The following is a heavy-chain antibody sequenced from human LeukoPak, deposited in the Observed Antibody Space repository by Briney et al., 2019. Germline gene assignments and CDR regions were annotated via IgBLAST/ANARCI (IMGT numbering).Heavy chain of an antibody. J-gene: IGHJ4*02. V-gene: IGHV3-7*03. CDR3: ARDQYDTWSRRGNFDS. Sequence: GGSLRLSCVASGFTFGKYWMSWVRQAPGKGLEWVANIKLDGSEKNYVDSVKGRFTISRDNTKNSLYLQMNSLRAEDTAVLYCARDQYDTWSRRGNFDSWGQGTLVIVSS. CDR2: IKLDGSEK. CDR1: GFTFGKYW. D-gene: IGHD3-3*01.